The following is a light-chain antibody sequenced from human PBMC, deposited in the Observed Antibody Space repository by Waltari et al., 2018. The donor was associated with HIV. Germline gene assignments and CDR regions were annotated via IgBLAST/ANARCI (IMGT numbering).Light chain of an antibody. V-gene: IGLV1-47*01. CDR3: AAWDDSLWV. Sequence: QPVLTQPPSASGTAGQRVTNPCSGSSSNIGSNYVYWYQQLPATAPTLLIYTNNQRPSGVPDRFSGSKSGTSATLAISGLRSEDEADYYCAAWDDSLWVFGGGTKLTVL. CDR1: SSNIGSNY. CDR2: TNN. J-gene: IGLJ3*02.